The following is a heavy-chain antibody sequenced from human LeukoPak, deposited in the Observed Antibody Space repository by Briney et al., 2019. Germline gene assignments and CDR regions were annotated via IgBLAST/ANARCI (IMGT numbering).Heavy chain of an antibody. Sequence: GGSLRLSCAASGFTFSDHYMDWVRQAPGKGLDWVGRTRNKANSYTTEYAASVKGRFTISRDDSKNSLYLQMNGLKTEDTAVYYCARGGGYGDYDYWGQGTLVTVSS. CDR2: TRNKANSYTT. CDR1: GFTFSDHY. D-gene: IGHD4-17*01. J-gene: IGHJ4*02. V-gene: IGHV3-72*01. CDR3: ARGGGYGDYDY.